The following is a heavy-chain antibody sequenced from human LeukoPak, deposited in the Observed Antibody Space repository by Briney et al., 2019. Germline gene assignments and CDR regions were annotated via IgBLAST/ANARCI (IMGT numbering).Heavy chain of an antibody. Sequence: GGSLRLSCAASGFTLSSYAMSWVRQAPGKGLEWVSATSSSDAGTYHAESVRGRFTISRDNSKNTLYLQMNSLRAEDTAVYYCALLMMYAIDFDSWGQGTLVTVSS. V-gene: IGHV3-23*01. D-gene: IGHD2-8*01. CDR1: GFTLSSYA. CDR3: ALLMMYAIDFDS. CDR2: TSSSDAGT. J-gene: IGHJ4*02.